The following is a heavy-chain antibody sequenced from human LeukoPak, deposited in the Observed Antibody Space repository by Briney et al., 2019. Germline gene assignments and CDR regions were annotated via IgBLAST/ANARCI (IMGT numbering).Heavy chain of an antibody. V-gene: IGHV4-38-2*02. Sequence: PSETLSLTCTVSGYSISSGYYWGWIRQPPGKGLEWIGSIYHSGSTYYNPSLKSRVTISVDTSKNQFSLKLSPVTAADTAAYYCYYYDSSGPDYWGQGTLVTVSS. CDR1: GYSISSGYY. CDR2: IYHSGST. D-gene: IGHD3-22*01. CDR3: YYYDSSGPDY. J-gene: IGHJ4*02.